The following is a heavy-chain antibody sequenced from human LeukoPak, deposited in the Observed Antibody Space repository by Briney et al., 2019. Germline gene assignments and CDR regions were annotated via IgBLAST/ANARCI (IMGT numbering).Heavy chain of an antibody. CDR2: INPANGNA. V-gene: IGHV1-3*01. Sequence: ASVKVSCNASGYPFRSYVIHWLRQAPGQSLEWIGWINPANGNAKYSQDFQGRVTITRDTSASVVYMELSSLRYEDTAVYYCARDGYDADGYLDYWGQGALVPVSS. J-gene: IGHJ4*02. D-gene: IGHD5-12*01. CDR3: ARDGYDADGYLDY. CDR1: GYPFRSYV.